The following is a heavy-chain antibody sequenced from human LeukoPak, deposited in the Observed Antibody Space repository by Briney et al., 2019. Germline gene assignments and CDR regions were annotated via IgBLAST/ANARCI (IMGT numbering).Heavy chain of an antibody. D-gene: IGHD6-19*01. V-gene: IGHV4-39*01. CDR1: GGSISSSSYY. J-gene: IGHJ4*02. Sequence: PSETLSLTCTVSGGSISSSSYYWGWIRQPPGKGLEWIGSIYYSGSTYYNPSLKSRVTISVDTSKNQFSLKPSSVTAADTAVYYCARQYGLAVAGPFDYWGQGTLVTVSS. CDR2: IYYSGST. CDR3: ARQYGLAVAGPFDY.